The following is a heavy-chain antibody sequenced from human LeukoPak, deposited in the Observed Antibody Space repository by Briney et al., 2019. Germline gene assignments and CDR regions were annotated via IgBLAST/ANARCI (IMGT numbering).Heavy chain of an antibody. D-gene: IGHD5-18*01. Sequence: ASVKVSCKASGYTFTSYDINWVRQATGQGLEWMGWINPNSGGTSYAQKFQGRVTMTRDTSISTAYMELTRLTSDDTAVYYCARDGYTYGDNWFDPWGQGTLVTVSS. CDR3: ARDGYTYGDNWFDP. CDR2: INPNSGGT. J-gene: IGHJ5*02. CDR1: GYTFTSYD. V-gene: IGHV1-2*02.